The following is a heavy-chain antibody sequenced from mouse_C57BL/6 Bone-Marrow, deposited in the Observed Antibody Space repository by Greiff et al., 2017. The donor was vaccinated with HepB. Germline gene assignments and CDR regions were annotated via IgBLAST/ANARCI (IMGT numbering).Heavy chain of an antibody. CDR1: GFTFSSYA. Sequence: EVQLVESGGGLVKPGGSLKLSCAASGFTFSSYAMSWVRQTPEKRLEWVATISDGGSYTYYPDNVKGRFTISRDNAKNNLYLQMSHLKSEDTAMYYCARDPTMITMDYWGQGTSVTVSS. CDR2: ISDGGSYT. V-gene: IGHV5-4*01. CDR3: ARDPTMITMDY. J-gene: IGHJ4*01. D-gene: IGHD2-4*01.